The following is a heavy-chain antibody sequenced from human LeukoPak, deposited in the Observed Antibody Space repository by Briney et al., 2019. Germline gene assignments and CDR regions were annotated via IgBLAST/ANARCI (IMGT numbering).Heavy chain of an antibody. D-gene: IGHD3-9*01. Sequence: ASVNVSCKASGYTFTSYGISWVRQAPGQGLEWMGWISAYNGNTNYAQKLQGRVTMTTDTSTSTAYMELRSLRSDDTAVYYCARASPYYDILTGSTAMGWFDPWGQGTPVTVSS. J-gene: IGHJ5*02. V-gene: IGHV1-18*01. CDR1: GYTFTSYG. CDR3: ARASPYYDILTGSTAMGWFDP. CDR2: ISAYNGNT.